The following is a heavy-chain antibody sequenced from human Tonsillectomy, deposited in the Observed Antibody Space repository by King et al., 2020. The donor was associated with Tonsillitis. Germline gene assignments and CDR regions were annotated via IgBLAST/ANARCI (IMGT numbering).Heavy chain of an antibody. CDR1: GFTFSSYE. CDR3: ARGGEYGIAARRYFDL. Sequence: QLVESGGGLVQPGGSLRLSCAASGFTFSSYEINWVRHAPGKGLGWVLYISSSGRTIYYADSVKGGFTVSRDNAKNSLYLQTNSLRDEDTAVYYCARGGEYGIAARRYFDLWGRGTLVTVSS. D-gene: IGHD6-13*01. J-gene: IGHJ2*01. V-gene: IGHV3-48*03. CDR2: ISSSGRTI.